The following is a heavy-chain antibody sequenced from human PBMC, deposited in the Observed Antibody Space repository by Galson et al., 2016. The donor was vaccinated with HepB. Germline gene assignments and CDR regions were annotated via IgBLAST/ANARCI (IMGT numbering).Heavy chain of an antibody. D-gene: IGHD2-15*01. Sequence: SLRLSCAASGFIFEDYAMHWVRQVPGKGLEWVSGLGWNSAGVDYADPVKGRFTTSRDNAKKSLHLQMNSLRTEDSALYYCAKEVCIGSSCKGYFDVWGRGTLVTVSS. J-gene: IGHJ2*01. V-gene: IGHV3-9*01. CDR2: LGWNSAGV. CDR1: GFIFEDYA. CDR3: AKEVCIGSSCKGYFDV.